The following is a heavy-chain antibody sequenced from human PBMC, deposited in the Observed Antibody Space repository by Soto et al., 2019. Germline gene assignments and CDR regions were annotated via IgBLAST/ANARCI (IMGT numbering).Heavy chain of an antibody. V-gene: IGHV3-33*01. D-gene: IGHD2-2*01. J-gene: IGHJ6*02. CDR1: GFTFSSYG. CDR2: IWYDGSNK. Sequence: PGGSLRLSCAASGFTFSSYGMHWVRQAPGKGLEWVAVIWYDGSNKYYADSVKGRFTISRDNSKNTLYLQMNSLRAEDTAVYYCARDSYCSSTSCYGGDYYYYGMDVWGQGTTVTVSS. CDR3: ARDSYCSSTSCYGGDYYYYGMDV.